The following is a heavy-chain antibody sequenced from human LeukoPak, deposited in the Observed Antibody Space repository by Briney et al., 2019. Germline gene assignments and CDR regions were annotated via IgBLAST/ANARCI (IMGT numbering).Heavy chain of an antibody. CDR1: GYTFTSYG. J-gene: IGHJ5*02. CDR2: ISGYNGNT. D-gene: IGHD2-15*01. CDR3: ATPSSGGDWFDP. V-gene: IGHV1-18*01. Sequence: GASVKVSCKASGYTFTSYGISWVRQAPGQGLEWMGWISGYNGNTKDAQKFQGRVTMTTDTSTSTAYMELSSLRSEDTAVYYCATPSSGGDWFDPWGQGTLVTVSS.